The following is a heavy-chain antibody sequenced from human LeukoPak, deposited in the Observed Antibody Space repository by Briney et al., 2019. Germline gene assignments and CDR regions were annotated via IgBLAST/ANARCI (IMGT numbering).Heavy chain of an antibody. D-gene: IGHD3-22*01. V-gene: IGHV4-34*01. J-gene: IGHJ4*02. Sequence: SETLSLTCAVYGGSFSGYYWSWIRQPPGKGLEWIGEINHSGSTNYNPSLKSRVTISVDTSKNQFSLKLSSVTAVDTAVYYCARGALFYYDSSGYYDTSVFDYWGQGTLVTVSS. CDR3: ARGALFYYDSSGYYDTSVFDY. CDR2: INHSGST. CDR1: GGSFSGYY.